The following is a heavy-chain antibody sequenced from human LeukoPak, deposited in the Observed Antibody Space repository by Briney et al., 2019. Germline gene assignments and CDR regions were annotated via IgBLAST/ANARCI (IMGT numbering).Heavy chain of an antibody. V-gene: IGHV3-23*01. J-gene: IGHJ4*02. CDR3: ANGARLATYFDC. CDR1: GFTFSNYA. CDR2: ISGSGGTT. D-gene: IGHD3-3*02. Sequence: PGGSLRLSCAASGFTFSNYAMSWARQAPGKGLEWVSAISGSGGTTYYADSVKGRFTISRDNSKTTVHLQMSSLRVEDTAVYYCANGARLATYFDCWGQGTLVTVSS.